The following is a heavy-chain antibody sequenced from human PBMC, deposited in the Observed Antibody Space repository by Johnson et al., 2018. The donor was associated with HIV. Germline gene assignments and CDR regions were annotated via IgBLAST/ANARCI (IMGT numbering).Heavy chain of an antibody. V-gene: IGHV3-33*01. CDR2: IWYDVSNK. CDR1: GFTFSSYG. J-gene: IGHJ3*02. CDR3: ASWHGDYGNAFDI. Sequence: QVQLVESGGGVVQPGRSLRLSCAASGFTFSSYGMHWVRQAPGKGLEWVAVIWYDVSNKYYADTGKGRLTISRDNSKNTLYLQMNSLRAEDTAVYYCASWHGDYGNAFDIWGQGTMVTVSS. D-gene: IGHD4-17*01.